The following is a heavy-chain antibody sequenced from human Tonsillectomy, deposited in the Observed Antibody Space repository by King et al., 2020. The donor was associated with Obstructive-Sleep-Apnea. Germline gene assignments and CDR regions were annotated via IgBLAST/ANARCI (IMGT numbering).Heavy chain of an antibody. Sequence: QLVQSGAEVKKPGESLRISCKGSGYSFTSYWISWVRQMPGKGLEWMGRIDPSDSYTNYSPSFQGHVTISADKSISTAYLQWSSLKASDTAMYYCARLGAYDYVWGSNYFDYWGQGTLVTVSS. CDR2: IDPSDSYT. CDR1: GYSFTSYW. CDR3: ARLGAYDYVWGSNYFDY. J-gene: IGHJ4*02. V-gene: IGHV5-10-1*01. D-gene: IGHD3-16*01.